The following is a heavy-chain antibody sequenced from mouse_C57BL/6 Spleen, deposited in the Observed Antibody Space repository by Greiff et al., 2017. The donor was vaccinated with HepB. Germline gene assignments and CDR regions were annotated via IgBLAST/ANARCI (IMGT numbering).Heavy chain of an antibody. CDR3: ARVYYDYDGGFAY. J-gene: IGHJ3*01. Sequence: VQLKQSGPVLVKPGASVKMSCKASGYTFTDYYMNWVKQSHGKSLEWIGVINPYNGGTSYNQKFKGKATLTVDKSSSTAYMELNSLTSEDSAVYYCARVYYDYDGGFAYWGQGTLVTVSA. D-gene: IGHD2-4*01. V-gene: IGHV1-19*01. CDR2: INPYNGGT. CDR1: GYTFTDYY.